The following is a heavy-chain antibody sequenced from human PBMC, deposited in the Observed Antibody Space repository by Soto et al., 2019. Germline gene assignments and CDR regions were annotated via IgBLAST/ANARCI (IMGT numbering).Heavy chain of an antibody. CDR2: ISYDGSNK. CDR3: ARTRIAVAGSPYYYYGMDV. V-gene: IGHV3-30-3*01. CDR1: GFTFSSYA. D-gene: IGHD6-19*01. Sequence: QVQLVESGGGVVQPGRSLRLSCAASGFTFSSYAMHWVRQAPGKGLEWVAVISYDGSNKYYADSEKGRFTISRDNSKNTLYLQMNSLRAEDTAVYYCARTRIAVAGSPYYYYGMDVWGQGTTVTVSS. J-gene: IGHJ6*02.